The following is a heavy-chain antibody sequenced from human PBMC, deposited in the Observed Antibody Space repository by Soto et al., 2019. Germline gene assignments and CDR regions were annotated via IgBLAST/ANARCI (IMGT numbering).Heavy chain of an antibody. Sequence: PSETLSLTCAVYGGSFSGYYWSWIRQPPGKGLEWIGEINHSGSTNYNPSLKSRVTISVDTSKNQFSLKLSSVTAADTAVYYCARVRPNYGGFDYWGQGTLVTVSS. J-gene: IGHJ4*02. CDR1: GGSFSGYY. D-gene: IGHD4-17*01. CDR3: ARVRPNYGGFDY. V-gene: IGHV4-34*01. CDR2: INHSGST.